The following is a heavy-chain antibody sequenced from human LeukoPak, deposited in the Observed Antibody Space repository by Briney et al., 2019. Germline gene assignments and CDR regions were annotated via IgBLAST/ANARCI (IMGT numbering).Heavy chain of an antibody. D-gene: IGHD3-3*01. J-gene: IGHJ4*02. CDR1: GGSISSSSYY. CDR2: IYYSGST. CDR3: ARDRSGSYFDY. Sequence: SETLSLTCTVSGGSISSSSYYWGWIRQPPGKGLEWIGSIYYSGSTYYNPSLKSRLTISVDTSRNQFSLRLSSVAAADTAVYYCARDRSGSYFDYWGQGTLVTVSS. V-gene: IGHV4-39*07.